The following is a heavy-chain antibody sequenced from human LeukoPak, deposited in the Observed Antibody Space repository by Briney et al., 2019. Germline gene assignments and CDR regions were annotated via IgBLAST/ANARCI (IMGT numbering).Heavy chain of an antibody. V-gene: IGHV3-7*01. J-gene: IGHJ4*02. CDR3: AREGLPYSRDY. Sequence: GGSLRLSCSTSGFTFSTYWMSWVRQTPEKGLEWVANIKGDGSVINYAESVNGRFTISRDNAKNSLSLQMIGLTDDDTGLYYCAREGLPYSRDYWGQGTLVTVSS. D-gene: IGHD4-11*01. CDR2: IKGDGSVI. CDR1: GFTFSTYW.